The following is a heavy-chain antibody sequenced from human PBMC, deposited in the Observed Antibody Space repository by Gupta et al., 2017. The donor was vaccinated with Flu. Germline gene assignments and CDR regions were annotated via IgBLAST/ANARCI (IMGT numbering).Heavy chain of an antibody. CDR2: ISWNSGSI. Sequence: EVQLVESRGGLVQPGRSLRLSCAASGFTFDDYAMHWVRQAPGKGLEWVSGISWNSGSIGYADSVKGRFTISRDNAKNSLYLQMNSLRAEDTALYYCAKDMAYYDSSGNFDYWGQGTLVTVSS. D-gene: IGHD3-22*01. CDR3: AKDMAYYDSSGNFDY. J-gene: IGHJ4*02. CDR1: GFTFDDYA. V-gene: IGHV3-9*01.